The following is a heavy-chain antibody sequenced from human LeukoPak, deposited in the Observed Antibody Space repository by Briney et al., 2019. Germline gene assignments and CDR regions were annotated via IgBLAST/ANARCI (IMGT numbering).Heavy chain of an antibody. D-gene: IGHD1-26*01. V-gene: IGHV3-23*01. CDR3: AKDVGKWESLHFFDY. J-gene: IGHJ4*02. CDR2: ISGSGVST. CDR1: GFTFSTNA. Sequence: PGGSLRLSCLTSGFTFSTNAMSWVRQAPGKGLEWISGISGSGVSTYYADSVTGRFTISRDNSRNTLYLQMNSLRGDDTAVYYCAKDVGKWESLHFFDYWGQGTLVTVSS.